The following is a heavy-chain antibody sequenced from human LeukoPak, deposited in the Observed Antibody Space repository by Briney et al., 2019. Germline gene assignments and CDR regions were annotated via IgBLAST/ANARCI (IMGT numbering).Heavy chain of an antibody. CDR2: LSHDGTSK. V-gene: IGHV3-30*02. CDR1: GVTFKSYW. J-gene: IGHJ4*02. CDR3: AKARYGSGSSFDY. Sequence: GGAPRLSCSASGVTFKSYWMHLGRQAPGQGVGGGAYLSHDGTSKYYADSLKGRFAISRDNSKNTLFLQMNSLRAEDTAVYYCAKARYGSGSSFDYWGQGTLVTVSS. D-gene: IGHD3-10*01.